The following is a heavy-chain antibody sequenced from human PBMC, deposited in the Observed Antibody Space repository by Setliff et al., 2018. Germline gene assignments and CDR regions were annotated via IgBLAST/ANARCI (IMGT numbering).Heavy chain of an antibody. Sequence: GGSLRLSCAASGFTFSDSTMHWVRQASGKGLEWVGRIRTKANSYATAYATSVQDRFTISRHDSESTTYLQMNSLRAEDTAVYYCAKFSPREDNYVWGTYRYHDAFDIWGQGTMVTVS. J-gene: IGHJ3*02. V-gene: IGHV3-73*01. CDR2: IRTKANSYAT. CDR3: AKFSPREDNYVWGTYRYHDAFDI. CDR1: GFTFSDST. D-gene: IGHD3-16*02.